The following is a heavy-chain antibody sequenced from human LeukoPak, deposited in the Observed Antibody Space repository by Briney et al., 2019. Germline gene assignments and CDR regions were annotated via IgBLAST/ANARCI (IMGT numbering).Heavy chain of an antibody. CDR3: ARTTPLKSSGWAFDY. CDR1: GYTFTSYA. CDR2: INAGNGNT. J-gene: IGHJ4*02. V-gene: IGHV1-3*01. Sequence: GASVKVSCKASGYTFTSYAMHWVRQAPGQRLEWMGWINAGNGNTKYSQKFQGRVTITRDTSASTAYMELSSLRSEGTAVYYCARTTPLKSSGWAFDYWGQGTLVTVSS. D-gene: IGHD6-19*01.